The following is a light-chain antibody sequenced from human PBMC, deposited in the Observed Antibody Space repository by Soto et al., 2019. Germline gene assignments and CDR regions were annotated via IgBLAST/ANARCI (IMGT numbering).Light chain of an antibody. Sequence: DIQMTQSPSSLSASVGDRVTITCRASQGISNYLAWYQQKPGKVPKLLIYAASTLQSGVPSRFSGSGSGTDFTLTISSLQPEDVATYYCQKYNSAHALTFGGGTKVEIK. CDR1: QGISNY. V-gene: IGKV1-27*01. CDR3: QKYNSAHALT. CDR2: AAS. J-gene: IGKJ4*01.